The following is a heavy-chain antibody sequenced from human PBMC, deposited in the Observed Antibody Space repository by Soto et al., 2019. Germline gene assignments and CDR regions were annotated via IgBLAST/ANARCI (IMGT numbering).Heavy chain of an antibody. CDR3: ASRSYDFWSGYRPHYYYYYYMDV. J-gene: IGHJ6*03. D-gene: IGHD3-3*01. V-gene: IGHV3-9*01. Sequence: PGGSLRLSCAASGFTFDDYAMHWVRQAPGKGLEWVSGISWNSGSIGYADSVKGRFTISRDNAKNSLYLQMNSLRAEDTAVYYCASRSYDFWSGYRPHYYYYYYMDVWGKGTTVTVSS. CDR2: ISWNSGSI. CDR1: GFTFDDYA.